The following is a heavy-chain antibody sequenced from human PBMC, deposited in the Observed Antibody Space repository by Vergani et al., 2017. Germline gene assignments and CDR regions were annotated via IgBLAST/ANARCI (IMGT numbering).Heavy chain of an antibody. J-gene: IGHJ4*02. D-gene: IGHD4-17*01. Sequence: VQLVESGGGVVQPGRSLRLSCAASGFTFSSYAMHWVRQAPGKGLEWVSYISSSGSTIYYADSVKGRFTISRDNAKNSLYLQMNSLRAEDTAVYYCARGLDYGDYYFDYWGQGTLVTVSS. V-gene: IGHV3-48*01. CDR3: ARGLDYGDYYFDY. CDR2: ISSSGSTI. CDR1: GFTFSSYA.